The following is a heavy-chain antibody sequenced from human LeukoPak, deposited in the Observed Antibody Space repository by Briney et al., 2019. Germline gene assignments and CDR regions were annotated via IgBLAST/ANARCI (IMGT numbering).Heavy chain of an antibody. V-gene: IGHV3-23*01. D-gene: IGHD3-16*01. CDR3: AKDRDDYVWGSYLGAFDI. CDR2: ISGSGGST. J-gene: IGHJ3*02. Sequence: GGSLRLSCAASGFTFRSYAMSWVRQAPGKGLEWVSLISGSGGSTYYADSVKGRFTISRDNSKNTLYLQMNSLRAEDTAVFYCAKDRDDYVWGSYLGAFDIWGQGTMVTVSS. CDR1: GFTFRSYA.